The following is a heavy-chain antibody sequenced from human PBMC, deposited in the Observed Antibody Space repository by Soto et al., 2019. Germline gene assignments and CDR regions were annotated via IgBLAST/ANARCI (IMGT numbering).Heavy chain of an antibody. CDR1: GGSISSSSYF. CDR2: VYYSGST. Sequence: QLQLQESGPGLVKPSETLSLTCTVSGGSISSSSYFWGWIRQPPGKGLELIGSVYYSGSTYYNPSLNIRDTISGDMSKNQFSLKLSSVTAADTAVYYGARYGDSGKYYFYGMDVWGKGATVTVSS. V-gene: IGHV4-39*01. J-gene: IGHJ6*04. D-gene: IGHD4-17*01. CDR3: ARYGDSGKYYFYGMDV.